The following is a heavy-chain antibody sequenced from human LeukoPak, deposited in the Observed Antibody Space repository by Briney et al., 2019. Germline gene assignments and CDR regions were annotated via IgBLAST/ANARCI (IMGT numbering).Heavy chain of an antibody. Sequence: SQTLSLTCTVSGGSISSGDYYWSWIRQPPGKGLEWIGYIYHSGNTYYNPSLKSRVTMSVDRSKNQFSLKLSSVTAADTAVYYCARVKPDILVPDYWGQGTLVTVSS. CDR3: ARVKPDILVPDY. CDR2: IYHSGNT. J-gene: IGHJ4*02. V-gene: IGHV4-30-2*01. D-gene: IGHD2-2*01. CDR1: GGSISSGDYY.